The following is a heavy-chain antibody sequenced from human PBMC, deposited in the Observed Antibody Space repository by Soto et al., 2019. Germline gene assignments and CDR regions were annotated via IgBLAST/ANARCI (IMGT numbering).Heavy chain of an antibody. CDR3: ARTRPSMGASTLPYFDY. J-gene: IGHJ4*02. CDR1: GDTCTYYA. V-gene: IGHV1-3*01. CDR2: INAGNGNT. D-gene: IGHD1-26*01. Sequence: QVQLVQSGAEVKKPGASVKVSCKASGDTCTYYALHCVRQAPGQRLEWIGWINAGNGNTKYSQKFQGRVTITRDTSARTAYTDLRSLRSEDTAVYYCARTRPSMGASTLPYFDYWGQGTLVTVSS.